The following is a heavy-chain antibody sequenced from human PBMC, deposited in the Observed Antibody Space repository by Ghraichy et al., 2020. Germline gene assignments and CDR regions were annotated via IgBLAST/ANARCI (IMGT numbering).Heavy chain of an antibody. V-gene: IGHV3-64*01. CDR1: GFTFSSYA. Sequence: GSLRLSCAASGFTFSSYAMHWVRQAPGKGLEYVSAISSNGGSTYYANSVKGRFTISRDNSKNTLYLQMGSLRAEDMAVYYCARDYRGSSGWYYYYYGMDVWGQGTTVTVSS. CDR3: ARDYRGSSGWYYYYYGMDV. CDR2: ISSNGGST. D-gene: IGHD6-19*01. J-gene: IGHJ6*02.